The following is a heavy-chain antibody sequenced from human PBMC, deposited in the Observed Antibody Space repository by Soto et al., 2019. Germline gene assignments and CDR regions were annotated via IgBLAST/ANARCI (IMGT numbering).Heavy chain of an antibody. D-gene: IGHD2-15*01. CDR3: ASNELYCSGGSCHDY. CDR2: ISAYNGNT. V-gene: IGHV1-18*01. Sequence: GASVKVSYKASGYTFTSYGISWVRQAPGQGLEWMGWISAYNGNTNYAQKLQGRVTMTTDTSTSTAYMELRSLRSDDTAVYYCASNELYCSGGSCHDYWGQGTLVTVSS. CDR1: GYTFTSYG. J-gene: IGHJ4*02.